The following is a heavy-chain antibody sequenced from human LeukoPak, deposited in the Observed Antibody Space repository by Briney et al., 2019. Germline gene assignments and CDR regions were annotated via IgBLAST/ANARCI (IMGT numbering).Heavy chain of an antibody. D-gene: IGHD6-13*01. Sequence: TGGSLRLSCAASGFIFDDYSMSWVRQAPGKGLEWVSYVHWNGGSTAYAGSVKGRFTISRDNARNFLYLQMNSLRADDTALYYCARYLSSSGPFDSWGQGTLVTVSS. J-gene: IGHJ4*02. CDR2: VHWNGGST. V-gene: IGHV3-20*04. CDR1: GFIFDDYS. CDR3: ARYLSSSGPFDS.